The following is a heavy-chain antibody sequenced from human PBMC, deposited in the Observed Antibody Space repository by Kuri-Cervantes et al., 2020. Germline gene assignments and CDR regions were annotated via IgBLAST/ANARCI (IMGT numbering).Heavy chain of an antibody. V-gene: IGHV3-33*03. D-gene: IGHD6-19*01. CDR3: VGHPLPIGLGGY. CDR2: IWYDGSNK. CDR1: GFIISNYG. J-gene: IGHJ4*02. Sequence: GESLKISCAASGFIISNYGIHWVRQAPGKGLEWVAVIWYDGSNKYYVDSVKGRFTISRDNTKNSLYLQMNSLRADDTAVYYCVGHPLPIGLGGYWGQGTLVTVSS.